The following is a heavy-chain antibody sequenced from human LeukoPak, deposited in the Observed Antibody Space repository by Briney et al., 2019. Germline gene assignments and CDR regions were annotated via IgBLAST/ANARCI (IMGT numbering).Heavy chain of an antibody. CDR1: GYTFITYG. J-gene: IGHJ4*02. V-gene: IGHV1-18*01. CDR2: ISPYNCNK. Sequence: ASVKDSCKGSGYTFITYGISWVRQAPGQGLAWMGWISPYNCNKNLAQKIQGRLTLTTDTSTNTAYMELRSLRSDDTAVYYCAREGYCSGGSCHSGIIDFLVQGSLVSVSS. D-gene: IGHD2-15*01. CDR3: AREGYCSGGSCHSGIIDF.